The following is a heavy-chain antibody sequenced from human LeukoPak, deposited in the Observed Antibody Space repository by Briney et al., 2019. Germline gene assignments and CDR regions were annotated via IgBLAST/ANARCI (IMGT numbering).Heavy chain of an antibody. D-gene: IGHD1-26*01. CDR2: IHYSGST. Sequence: SETLSLTCTVSGGSISSYYWSWIRQPPGKGLEWIGYIHYSGSTNYNPSLKSRVTISVDTSKNQFSLKLSSVTAADTAVYYCARVVGNNFYMDVWGKGTSVTVS. CDR1: GGSISSYY. CDR3: ARVVGNNFYMDV. J-gene: IGHJ6*03. V-gene: IGHV4-59*08.